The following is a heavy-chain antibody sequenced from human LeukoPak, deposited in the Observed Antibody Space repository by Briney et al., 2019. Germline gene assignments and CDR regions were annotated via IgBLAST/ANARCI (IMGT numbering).Heavy chain of an antibody. CDR2: IIPIFGIA. J-gene: IGHJ4*02. CDR1: GGTFSCYA. D-gene: IGHD4-23*01. V-gene: IGHV1-69*04. Sequence: GSSVTVSCKASGGTFSCYAISWVRQAPGQGLEWMGRIIPIFGIANYAQKFQGRVTITADKSTSTAYMELSSLRSEDTAVYYCASDGSEVYGGNGSDYWGQGTLVTVSS. CDR3: ASDGSEVYGGNGSDY.